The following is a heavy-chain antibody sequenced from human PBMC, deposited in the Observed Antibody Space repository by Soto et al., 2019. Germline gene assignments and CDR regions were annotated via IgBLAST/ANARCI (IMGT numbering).Heavy chain of an antibody. CDR1: GYTFTSYD. D-gene: IGHD5-12*01. Sequence: GASVKVSSKPSGYTFTSYDINWVRQAPGQGLEWMGCMNPNSGNTRYAQRFQRRVTMTRNTSISTAYMELSSLRSEDMAVYYCAIEVYYDSNWFGPWGQGTLVTVSS. V-gene: IGHV1-8*01. J-gene: IGHJ5*02. CDR3: AIEVYYDSNWFGP. CDR2: MNPNSGNT.